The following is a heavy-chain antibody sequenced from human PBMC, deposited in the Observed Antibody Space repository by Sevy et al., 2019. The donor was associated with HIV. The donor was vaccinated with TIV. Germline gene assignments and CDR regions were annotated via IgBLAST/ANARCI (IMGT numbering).Heavy chain of an antibody. V-gene: IGHV3-30*04. CDR2: ISYDGTHK. J-gene: IGHJ4*02. D-gene: IGHD1-26*01. CDR1: GFAFDDFA. Sequence: GGSLRLSCAASGFAFDDFAVNWVRQPLGEGLEWVAVISYDGTHKYYADSMKGRFTISRDNSKNTLFLQMNSLRREDTAVYYSATSSLWGDSGISHPSFDSWGQGTLVTVSS. CDR3: ATSSLWGDSGISHPSFDS.